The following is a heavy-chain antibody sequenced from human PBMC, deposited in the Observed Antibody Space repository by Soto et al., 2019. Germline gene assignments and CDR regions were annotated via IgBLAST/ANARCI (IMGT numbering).Heavy chain of an antibody. D-gene: IGHD6-13*01. V-gene: IGHV1-69*13. Sequence: SVKVSCKASGGTFSSYAISWVRQAPGQGLEWMGGIIPIFGTANYAQKFQGRVTITADESTSTAYMELSSLRSEDTAVYYCAFTFNIAAAYFDYWGQGTLVTVSS. J-gene: IGHJ4*02. CDR2: IIPIFGTA. CDR1: GGTFSSYA. CDR3: AFTFNIAAAYFDY.